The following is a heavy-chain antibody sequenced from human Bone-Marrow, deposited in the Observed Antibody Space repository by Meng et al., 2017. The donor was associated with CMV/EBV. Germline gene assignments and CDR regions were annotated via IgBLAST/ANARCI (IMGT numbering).Heavy chain of an antibody. CDR2: IYYNENT. CDR1: GGPISSSSYY. Sequence: SELLSFTCSLLGGPISSSSYYGGWIRQPPGKGLEWMGNIYYNENTYYNASLKSRVTISVDTSKNQFSLKLSTVTAADTAVYYCARVPITPSYYYGMDVWGQGTTVTVSS. V-gene: IGHV4-39*07. J-gene: IGHJ6*02. CDR3: ARVPITPSYYYGMDV. D-gene: IGHD5-24*01.